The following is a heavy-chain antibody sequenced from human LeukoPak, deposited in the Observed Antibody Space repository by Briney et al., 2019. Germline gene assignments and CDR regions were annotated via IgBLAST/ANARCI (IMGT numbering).Heavy chain of an antibody. V-gene: IGHV4-59*01. J-gene: IGHJ3*02. CDR1: GGSISSYY. Sequence: SETLSLTCTVSGGSISSYYWSWIRQPPGKGLEWIGYIYYSGSTNYNPSLKSRVTISVDTSKNQFSLKLSSVTAADTAVYYYARVDEQWLPLGAFDIWGQGTMVTVSS. CDR2: IYYSGST. CDR3: ARVDEQWLPLGAFDI. D-gene: IGHD6-19*01.